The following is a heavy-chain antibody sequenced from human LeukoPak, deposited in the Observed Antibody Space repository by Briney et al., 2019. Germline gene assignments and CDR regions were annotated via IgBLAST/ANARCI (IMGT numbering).Heavy chain of an antibody. CDR1: GYTFTDYY. J-gene: IGHJ4*02. D-gene: IGHD1-7*01. V-gene: IGHV1-2*02. CDR3: ARGRRTRGDY. CDR2: INPHSGVS. Sequence: ASVKVSCKASGYTFTDYYVHWVRQAPGQGLEWMGWINPHSGVSDYAQAFPGRVTMTRDTSITTAYMDLNRLRYDDTAIYYCARGRRTRGDYWGQGTLVTVSS.